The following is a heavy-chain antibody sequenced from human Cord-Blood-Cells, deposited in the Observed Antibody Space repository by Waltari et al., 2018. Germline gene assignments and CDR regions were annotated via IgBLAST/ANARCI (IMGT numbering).Heavy chain of an antibody. V-gene: IGHV4-38-2*01. J-gene: IGHJ4*02. CDR3: ARRRELLGFDY. D-gene: IGHD1-26*01. CDR2: IYHSGST. CDR1: GYSISSGYY. Sequence: QVQLQESGPGLVKPSETLSLTCAVSGYSISSGYYWGWIRQPPGKGLEWIGSIYHSGSTYYNPSRKSRVTISVDTSKNQFSLKLSSVTAADTAVYYCARRRELLGFDYWGQGTLVTVSS.